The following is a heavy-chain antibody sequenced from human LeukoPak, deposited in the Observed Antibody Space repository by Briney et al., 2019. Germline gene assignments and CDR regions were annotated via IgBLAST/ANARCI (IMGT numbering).Heavy chain of an antibody. CDR1: GFTFSNYA. V-gene: IGHV3-23*01. Sequence: GGSLRLSCAASGFTFSNYAMSWVRQAPGKGLEWVSGISGSGGSTYYADSVKGRFTISRDNSKNTLYLQMNSLRAEDTAVYYCASPYNSGWYGDFNYWGQGTLVTVSS. J-gene: IGHJ4*02. CDR3: ASPYNSGWYGDFNY. D-gene: IGHD6-19*01. CDR2: ISGSGGST.